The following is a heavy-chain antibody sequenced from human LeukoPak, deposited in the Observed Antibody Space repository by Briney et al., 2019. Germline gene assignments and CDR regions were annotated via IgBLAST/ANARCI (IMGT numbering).Heavy chain of an antibody. CDR3: VRDLDDGNYALAY. CDR1: GDSPCSSASGNSR. V-gene: IGHV4-4*02. Sequence: SETLSHTCAVSGDSPCSSASGNSRWNWVRQPPGKTLEWIGEIYRSGGTHSNPSLRRRVTMSLDRSKNQLTLNVRSVTAADTAVYYCVRDLDDGNYALAYWGQGTLVTVCS. J-gene: IGHJ4*02. CDR2: IYRSGGT. D-gene: IGHD4-17*01.